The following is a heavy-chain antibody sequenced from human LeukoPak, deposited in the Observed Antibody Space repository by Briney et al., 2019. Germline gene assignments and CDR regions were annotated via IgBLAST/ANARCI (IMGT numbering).Heavy chain of an antibody. CDR3: ARDRGYCSGGSCYSVGWFDP. Sequence: SETLSLTCAVYGGSFSGYYWSWIRQPPGKGLEWIGEINHSGSTNYNPSLKSRVTTSVDTSKNQFSLKLSSVTAADTAVYYCARDRGYCSGGSCYSVGWFDPWGQGTLVTVSS. D-gene: IGHD2-15*01. CDR2: INHSGST. V-gene: IGHV4-34*01. J-gene: IGHJ5*02. CDR1: GGSFSGYY.